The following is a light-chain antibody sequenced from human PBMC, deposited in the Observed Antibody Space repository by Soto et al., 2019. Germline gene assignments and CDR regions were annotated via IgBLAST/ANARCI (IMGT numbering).Light chain of an antibody. CDR2: DAS. CDR3: QQYETFSGT. CDR1: QSINNW. J-gene: IGKJ1*01. Sequence: DIQMTQSPSTLSASVGDRVTVTCRASQSINNWLAWYQQKPGKAPKFPIYDASNLPRGVPSRFSGSGSGTKFTLTIASLQPDDFATYYCQQYETFSGTFGPGTKVDIK. V-gene: IGKV1-5*01.